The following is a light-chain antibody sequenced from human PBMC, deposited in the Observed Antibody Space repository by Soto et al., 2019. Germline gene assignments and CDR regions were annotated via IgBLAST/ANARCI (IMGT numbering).Light chain of an antibody. CDR2: KDS. CDR1: ALPKQY. V-gene: IGLV3-25*02. CDR3: QSADSRGTYVV. J-gene: IGLJ2*01. Sequence: SYELTQPPSVSVSPVQTARITCSGDALPKQYAYWYQQKPGQAPVLVIYKDSERPSGIPERFSGSSSGTTVTLTISGVQAEDEADYYCQSADSRGTYVVFGGGTKLTVL.